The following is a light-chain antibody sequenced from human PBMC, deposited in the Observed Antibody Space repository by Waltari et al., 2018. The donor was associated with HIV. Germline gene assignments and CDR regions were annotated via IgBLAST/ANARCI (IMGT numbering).Light chain of an antibody. J-gene: IGKJ1*01. V-gene: IGKV1-27*01. CDR2: SAS. CDR3: QKYNSAPHT. CDR1: QDTGSS. Sequence: DLRMTQPPSSLSASVGDRNTSTCRASQDTGSSLAWYQQMPGTVPKLVIFSASSLQSGVSSRFSGSGSGTYFTLTISSLQPEDAATYFCQKYNSAPHTFGQGTRVEI.